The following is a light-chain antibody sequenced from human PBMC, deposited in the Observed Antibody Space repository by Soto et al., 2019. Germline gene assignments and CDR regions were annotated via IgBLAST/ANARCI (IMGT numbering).Light chain of an antibody. CDR2: GAS. Sequence: ESVLTQSPGTLSLSPGERATLSCRASQNIKSNYLAWYRQNPGQAPRLLIYGASNRAAGVPDRFSGSGSGTDFTLTITRLEPEDVAVYYCQQYGTSLRGTFGQGTKVEIK. CDR1: QNIKSNY. J-gene: IGKJ1*01. CDR3: QQYGTSLRGT. V-gene: IGKV3-20*01.